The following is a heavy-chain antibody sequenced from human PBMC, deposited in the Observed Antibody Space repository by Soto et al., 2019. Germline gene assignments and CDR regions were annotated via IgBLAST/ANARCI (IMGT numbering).Heavy chain of an antibody. CDR2: IYQSGTP. V-gene: IGHV4-30-4*01. J-gene: IGHJ4*02. Sequence: SEPLSLTCTVSGGSMSRGDYYWSWIRQPPGKGLEWIAYIYQSGTPYYNPSLKSRATISIDRSKNQFSLMLDSVTAADTAVYYCARDLRLDSWGPGTLVTVS. CDR1: GGSMSRGDYY. D-gene: IGHD2-21*02. CDR3: ARDLRLDS.